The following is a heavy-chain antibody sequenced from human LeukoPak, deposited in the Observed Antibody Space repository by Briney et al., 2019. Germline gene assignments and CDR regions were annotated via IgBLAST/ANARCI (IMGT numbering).Heavy chain of an antibody. CDR1: GFTFSSYS. CDR2: ISSSSSTI. CDR3: ASPQWLPTGYFDY. V-gene: IGHV3-48*04. D-gene: IGHD6-19*01. J-gene: IGHJ4*02. Sequence: PGGSLRLSCAASGFTFSSYSMNWVRQAPGKGLEWVSYISSSSSTIYYADSVKGRLTISRDNAKNSLYLQMNSLRAEDTAVYYCASPQWLPTGYFDYWGQGTLVTVSS.